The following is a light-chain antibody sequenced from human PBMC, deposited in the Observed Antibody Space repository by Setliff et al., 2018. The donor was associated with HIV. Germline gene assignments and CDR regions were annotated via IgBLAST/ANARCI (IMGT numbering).Light chain of an antibody. J-gene: IGLJ1*01. CDR2: EVS. CDR1: SSDVGGYDY. V-gene: IGLV2-14*01. Sequence: QSALTQPASVSGSPGQSITISCTGTSSDVGGYDYVSWYQQHTGKAPKLMIYEVSNRPSGVSNRFSGSKSGNTASLTISGLQAEDEADYYCSSYTSSFTRVFGTGTKVTVL. CDR3: SSYTSSFTRV.